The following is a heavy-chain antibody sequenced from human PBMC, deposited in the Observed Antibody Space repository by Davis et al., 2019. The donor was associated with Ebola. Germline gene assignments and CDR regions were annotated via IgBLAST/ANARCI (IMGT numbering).Heavy chain of an antibody. J-gene: IGHJ3*02. CDR3: AKQGAADSGYAFDI. V-gene: IGHV3-30*02. D-gene: IGHD2-15*01. CDR1: GFTSSTHV. Sequence: GESLKISCATSGFTSSTHVMHWVRQAPGKGLEWVAFLRHDNSDKFYGDSVKGRFIISSDNSKTTLYLEMRSLRIEDTAVYYCAKQGAADSGYAFDIWGQGTMVTVSS. CDR2: LRHDNSDK.